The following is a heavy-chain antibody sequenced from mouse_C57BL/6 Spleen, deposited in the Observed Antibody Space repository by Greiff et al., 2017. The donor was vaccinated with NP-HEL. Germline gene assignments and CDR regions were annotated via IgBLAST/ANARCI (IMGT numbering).Heavy chain of an antibody. Sequence: VQLVESGPGLVQPSQSLSITCTVSGFSLTSYGVHWVRQSPGKGLEWLGVIWSGGSTDYNAAFISRLSISKDNSKSQVFFKMNSLQADDTAIYYCARTPPTMITTDAFYAMDYWGQGTSVTVSS. CDR1: GFSLTSYG. J-gene: IGHJ4*01. CDR2: IWSGGST. D-gene: IGHD2-4*01. CDR3: ARTPPTMITTDAFYAMDY. V-gene: IGHV2-2*01.